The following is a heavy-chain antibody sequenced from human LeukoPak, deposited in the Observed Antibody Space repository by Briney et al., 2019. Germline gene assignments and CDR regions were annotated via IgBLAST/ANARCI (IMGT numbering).Heavy chain of an antibody. CDR2: IYYSGST. V-gene: IGHV4-59*01. J-gene: IGHJ4*02. D-gene: IGHD2-15*01. CDR1: GGSIRSYY. Sequence: PSETLSLTCTVSGGSIRSYYWSWIRQPPGKGLEWIGYIYYSGSTNSNPSLKSRVTISVDTSKNQFSLKVSSVTAADTAVYYCARALTPGYCSGGTCSYFDHWGQGTLVTVSS. CDR3: ARALTPGYCSGGTCSYFDH.